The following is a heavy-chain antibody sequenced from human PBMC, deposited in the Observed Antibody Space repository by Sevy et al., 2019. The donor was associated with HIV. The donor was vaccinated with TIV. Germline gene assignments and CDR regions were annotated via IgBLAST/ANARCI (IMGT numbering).Heavy chain of an antibody. Sequence: SETLSLTCTVSGGSITSLYWNWIRQPPGKGLEWIAIIYYNGHINYNPSLKSRFTLSLDTSKNQFSLRLSSVTAADRAMYYCAGENAWGRGYSWGQGTLVTVSS. CDR2: IYYNGHI. V-gene: IGHV4-59*08. D-gene: IGHD1-26*01. J-gene: IGHJ4*02. CDR3: AGENAWGRGYS. CDR1: GGSITSLY.